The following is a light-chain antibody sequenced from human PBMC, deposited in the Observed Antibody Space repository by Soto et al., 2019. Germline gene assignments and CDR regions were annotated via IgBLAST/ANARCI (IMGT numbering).Light chain of an antibody. CDR2: KDI. Sequence: SYELTQPPSVSVSPGQTARITCSGDALPKQYAYWYQQKAGQAPVLVIQKDIERPSGIPERFSGPSSGTTVTLTISGVQSEDEADYYCQSADSSGSYYVFGTGTKGTVL. CDR3: QSADSSGSYYV. V-gene: IGLV3-25*02. CDR1: ALPKQY. J-gene: IGLJ1*01.